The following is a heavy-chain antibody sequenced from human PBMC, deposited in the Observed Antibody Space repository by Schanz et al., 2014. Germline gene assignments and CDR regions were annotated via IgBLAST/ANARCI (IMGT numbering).Heavy chain of an antibody. V-gene: IGHV3-48*01. CDR3: ARDHTTESYYSAGPPIDY. Sequence: EVQLLESGGGLVQPGGSLRLSCAASGITFSSHSFNWVRQAPGKGLEWISYITYNGGTIYYADSVKGRFTISRDNAKNSLYLQMNSLRAEDTAVYYCARDHTTESYYSAGPPIDYWGQGTLVTVSS. D-gene: IGHD1-26*01. J-gene: IGHJ4*02. CDR2: ITYNGGTI. CDR1: GITFSSHS.